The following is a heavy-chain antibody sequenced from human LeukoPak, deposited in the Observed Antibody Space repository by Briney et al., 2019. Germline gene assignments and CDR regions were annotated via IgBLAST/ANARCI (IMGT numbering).Heavy chain of an antibody. CDR2: MNPNSGNT. CDR3: ALPAATRLYYYMDV. Sequence: ASVKVSCKASGYTFTSYDINWVRQATGQGLEWMGWMNPNSGNTGYAQKFQGRVTMTRNTSISTAYMELSSLRSEDTAVYYCALPAATRLYYYMDVWGKGTTVTVSS. CDR1: GYTFTSYD. J-gene: IGHJ6*03. D-gene: IGHD2-2*01. V-gene: IGHV1-8*01.